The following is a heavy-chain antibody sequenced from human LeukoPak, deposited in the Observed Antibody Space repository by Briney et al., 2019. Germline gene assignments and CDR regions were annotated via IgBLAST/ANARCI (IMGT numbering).Heavy chain of an antibody. D-gene: IGHD4-17*01. CDR1: GFTFSGYW. V-gene: IGHV3-7*01. Sequence: PGGSLRLSCAASGFTFSGYWMSWVRQAPGKGLEWVANIKQDGSEKYYVDSVKGRFTISRDNAKNSLYLQMNSLRAEDTAVYYCAREDGDYEDYWGQGTLVTVSS. CDR2: IKQDGSEK. J-gene: IGHJ4*02. CDR3: AREDGDYEDY.